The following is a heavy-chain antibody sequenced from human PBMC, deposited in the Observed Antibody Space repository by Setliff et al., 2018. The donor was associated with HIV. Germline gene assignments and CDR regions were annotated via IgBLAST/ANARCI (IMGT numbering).Heavy chain of an antibody. D-gene: IGHD3-3*01. CDR2: IHPSDFVT. V-gene: IGHV5-51*01. J-gene: IGHJ4*02. CDR3: TRRRRAPGTEDLEAH. CDR1: GYSFTNYW. Sequence: PGESLKISCKGSGYSFTNYWIGWVRQMPGQGLEWIGVIHPSDFVTRYGPSFQGQVSISADRSITTAYLQWSSLKASDTAIYYCTRRRRAPGTEDLEAHWGQGTLVTVSS.